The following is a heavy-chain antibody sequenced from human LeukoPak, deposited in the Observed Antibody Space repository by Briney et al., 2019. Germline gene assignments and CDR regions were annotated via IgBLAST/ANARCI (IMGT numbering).Heavy chain of an antibody. CDR2: VSYDGTNE. CDR1: GFTFSDYG. CDR3: AKDWANGDYIDH. J-gene: IGHJ4*02. D-gene: IGHD2-8*01. Sequence: GRSLRLSCAASGFTFSDYGMHWVRQAPGKGLEWVAVVSYDGTNEKYADPVKGRFTISRDNSKKTLSLQMNSLRADDTAVYYCAKDWANGDYIDHWGQGTLVTVSS. V-gene: IGHV3-30*18.